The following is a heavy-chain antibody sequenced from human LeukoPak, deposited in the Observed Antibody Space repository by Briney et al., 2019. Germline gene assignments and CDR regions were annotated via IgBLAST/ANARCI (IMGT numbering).Heavy chain of an antibody. CDR1: GYNFPSYW. CDR2: IYPGDSDT. CDR3: ARASTLDY. D-gene: IGHD1-1*01. J-gene: IGHJ4*02. V-gene: IGHV5-51*01. Sequence: GESLKISCKGSGYNFPSYWIGWVRQLPGKGLGWVGIIYPGDSDTRYSPSFQGQVTISVDRSITTAYLQWNSLRASDTAIYYCARASTLDYWGQGTLVTVSS.